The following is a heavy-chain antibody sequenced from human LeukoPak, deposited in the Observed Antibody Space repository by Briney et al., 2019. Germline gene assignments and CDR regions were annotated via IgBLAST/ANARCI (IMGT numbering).Heavy chain of an antibody. CDR1: GFTFSGCE. Sequence: GGSLRLSCAISGFTFSGCELTWVRQAPGKGLEWISYISRSGNTIYYADSVKGRFTTSRDNAKNSLYLQMNSLRVEDTAVYYCASVATMVRVPLDALDIWGQGTMVSVSS. V-gene: IGHV3-48*03. CDR3: ASVATMVRVPLDALDI. J-gene: IGHJ3*02. CDR2: ISRSGNTI. D-gene: IGHD3-10*01.